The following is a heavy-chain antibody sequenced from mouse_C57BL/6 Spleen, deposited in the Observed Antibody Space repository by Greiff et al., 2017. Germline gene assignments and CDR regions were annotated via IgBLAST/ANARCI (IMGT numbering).Heavy chain of an antibody. D-gene: IGHD2-10*02. CDR3: ARGYGNYAWFAY. CDR2: ISSGSSTI. V-gene: IGHV5-17*01. J-gene: IGHJ3*01. Sequence: EVKLVESGGGLVKPGGSLKLSCAASGFTFSDYGMHWVRQGPEKGLVWVAYISSGSSTIYYADTVKGRFTISRDNAKNTLFLQMTSLRSEDTAMYYGARGYGNYAWFAYWGQGTLVTVSA. CDR1: GFTFSDYG.